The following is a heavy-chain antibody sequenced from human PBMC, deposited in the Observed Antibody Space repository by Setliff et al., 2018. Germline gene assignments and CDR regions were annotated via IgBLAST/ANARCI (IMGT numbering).Heavy chain of an antibody. CDR2: IYYSGNT. V-gene: IGHV4-38-2*02. CDR1: VYSISRDCH. Sequence: SETLSLTCAVSVYSISRDCHWGWTRQPPGKGLEWIGSIYYSGNTYYNASLKSRVTISVDTPKNQFSLKLSSVTAADTAVYYCAREGYYNFWSGFMDVWGQGTTVTVSS. J-gene: IGHJ6*02. CDR3: AREGYYNFWSGFMDV. D-gene: IGHD3-3*01.